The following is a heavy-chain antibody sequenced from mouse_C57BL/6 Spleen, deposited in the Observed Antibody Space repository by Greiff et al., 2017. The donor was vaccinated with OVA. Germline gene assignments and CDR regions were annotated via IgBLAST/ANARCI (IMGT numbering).Heavy chain of an antibody. CDR1: GFTFSDAC. CDR2: IRNKANNYAT. CDR3: NFGNYY. V-gene: IGHV6-6*01. Sequence: EVQLLQSGGGLVQSGGSMKLSCAASGFTFSDACMDWVRQSPEKGLEWVAEIRNKANNYATYYAESVKGRFIISRDDSKSGVYLQMNSIKAGETGIYYCNFGNYYWGQGTTLTVSS. J-gene: IGHJ2*01. D-gene: IGHD2-1*01.